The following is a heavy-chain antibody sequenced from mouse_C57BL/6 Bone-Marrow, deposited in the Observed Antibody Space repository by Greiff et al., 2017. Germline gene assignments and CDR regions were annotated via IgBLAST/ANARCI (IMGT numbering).Heavy chain of an antibody. CDR1: GYTFTSYW. V-gene: IGHV1-64*01. CDR3: VGYAMDY. Sequence: QVQLQQPGAELVKPGASVKLSCKASGYTFTSYWMHWVKQRPGPGLEWIGMIHPNRGSTNYNEKFKSKATLTVDNSSSTAYMQLSSLTSEDSAVYYCVGYAMDYWGQGASVTVSS. CDR2: IHPNRGST. J-gene: IGHJ4*01. D-gene: IGHD3-3*01.